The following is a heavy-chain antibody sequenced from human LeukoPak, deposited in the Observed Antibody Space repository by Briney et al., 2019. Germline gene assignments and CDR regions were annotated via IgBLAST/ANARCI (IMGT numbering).Heavy chain of an antibody. V-gene: IGHV3-43*02. CDR3: AKDGGFGELSLN. Sequence: AGGSLRLSCAASGFTFDDYAMHWVRQAPGKGLEWVSLISGDGGSAYYTDSVKGRFTISRDNSKNSLYLQMNSLRTEDTALYYCAKDGGFGELSLNWGQGTLVTVSS. CDR2: ISGDGGSA. D-gene: IGHD3-10*01. CDR1: GFTFDDYA. J-gene: IGHJ4*02.